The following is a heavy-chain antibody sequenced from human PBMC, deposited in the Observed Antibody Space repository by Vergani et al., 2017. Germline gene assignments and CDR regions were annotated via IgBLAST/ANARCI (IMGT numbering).Heavy chain of an antibody. J-gene: IGHJ6*03. CDR3: AIVNTETNVHLYYYYYMDV. CDR1: GGSFTSYH. V-gene: IGHV4-34*01. D-gene: IGHD4-11*01. CDR2: LDHTGRP. Sequence: QVQLQQWGGGLLKPSETLSLTCVVHGGSFTSYHWTWIRHSPGEGLDWVGDLDHTGRPDYNPTLKSRLTMSVDKSRNQFSLTLNSVTATDTAIYFWAIVNTETNVHLYYYYYMDVWGQGTAVTVS.